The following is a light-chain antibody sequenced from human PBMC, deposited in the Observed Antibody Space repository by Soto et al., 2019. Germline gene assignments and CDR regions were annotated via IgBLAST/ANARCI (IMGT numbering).Light chain of an antibody. CDR1: QSSTW. V-gene: IGKV1-5*03. Sequence: DIEMTQSPSTLSASVGDRVTITCRASQSSTWLTWYQQKPGKAPKLLIYKASSLESGVPSRFSGSGSGTEFTLTISSLQPDDFATYYCQQYNSYSPRTFGQGTKVEIK. J-gene: IGKJ1*01. CDR3: QQYNSYSPRT. CDR2: KAS.